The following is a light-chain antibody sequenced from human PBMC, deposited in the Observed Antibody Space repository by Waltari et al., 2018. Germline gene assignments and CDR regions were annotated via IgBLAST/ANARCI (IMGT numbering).Light chain of an antibody. V-gene: IGLV2-11*01. CDR2: DVT. CDR1: SSDVGDYKY. Sequence: QSALTQPRSVSGSPGQSVTISCTGTSSDVGDYKYVSWYQQHPAKAPKLMIYDVTKRPSGVPDRFSGSKSGNTASLTISGLQAEDEADYYCCSYAGSYSFVFGGGTKLTVL. J-gene: IGLJ2*01. CDR3: CSYAGSYSFV.